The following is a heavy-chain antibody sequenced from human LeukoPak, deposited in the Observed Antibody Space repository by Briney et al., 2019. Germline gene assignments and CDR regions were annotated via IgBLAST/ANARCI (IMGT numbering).Heavy chain of an antibody. Sequence: GGSVTVSCKASGYTFTSYYMHWVRQAPGQGLEWMGIINPSGGSTSYAQKFQGRVTMTRDTSTSTVYMELSSLRSEDTAVYYCARAEITMGGFGYWGQGTLVTVSS. J-gene: IGHJ4*02. CDR3: ARAEITMGGFGY. D-gene: IGHD3-10*01. CDR1: GYTFTSYY. CDR2: INPSGGST. V-gene: IGHV1-46*01.